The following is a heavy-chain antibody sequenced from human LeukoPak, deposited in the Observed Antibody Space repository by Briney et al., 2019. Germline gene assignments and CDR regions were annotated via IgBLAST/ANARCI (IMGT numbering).Heavy chain of an antibody. Sequence: SETLSLTCTVSGGSISSYYWSWIRQPAGKGLEWIGRIYTSGSTNYNPSLKSRVTMSVDTSKNQFSLKLSSVTAADTAVYYCARDPGLLWFGELQAFDIWGQGTMVTVSS. CDR2: IYTSGST. V-gene: IGHV4-4*07. D-gene: IGHD3-10*01. CDR1: GGSISSYY. CDR3: ARDPGLLWFGELQAFDI. J-gene: IGHJ3*02.